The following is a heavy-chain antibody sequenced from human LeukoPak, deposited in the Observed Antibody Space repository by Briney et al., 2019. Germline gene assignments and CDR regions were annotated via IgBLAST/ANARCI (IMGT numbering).Heavy chain of an antibody. CDR2: ISGSGGNT. Sequence: PGGSLRLSCAASGFTFSSFPMSWVRQAPGKGLEWVSSISGSGGNTYYAASVEGRFTISRDYSKDTLSLQMNSLRAEDTAVYYCAKNRGFRGDIVLPPLDSWGQGTLVTVSS. D-gene: IGHD3-16*02. J-gene: IGHJ4*02. V-gene: IGHV3-23*01. CDR3: AKNRGFRGDIVLPPLDS. CDR1: GFTFSSFP.